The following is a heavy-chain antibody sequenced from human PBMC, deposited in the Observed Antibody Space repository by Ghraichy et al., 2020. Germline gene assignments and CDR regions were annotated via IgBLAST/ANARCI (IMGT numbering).Heavy chain of an antibody. CDR3: ARDLVFYDSSGYYEGY. CDR1: GFTFSSYS. D-gene: IGHD3-22*01. V-gene: IGHV3-48*01. Sequence: GGSLRLSCAASGFTFSSYSMNWVRQAPGKGLEWVSYISSSSSTIYYADSVKGRFTISRDNAKNSMYLQMNSLRAEDTAVYYCARDLVFYDSSGYYEGYWGQGTLGTVSS. J-gene: IGHJ4*02. CDR2: ISSSSSTI.